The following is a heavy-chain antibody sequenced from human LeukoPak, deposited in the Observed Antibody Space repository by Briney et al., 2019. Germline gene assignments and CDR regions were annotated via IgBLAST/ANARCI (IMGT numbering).Heavy chain of an antibody. V-gene: IGHV4-34*01. J-gene: IGHJ3*02. D-gene: IGHD3-10*01. Sequence: SETLSLTCAVYGGSFSGYYWSWIRQPPGKGLEWIGEINHSGSTNYNPSLKSRVTISVDTSKNQFSLKLSSVTAADTAVYYCARVSTLWFGDPDAFDIWGQGTMVTVSS. CDR1: GGSFSGYY. CDR3: ARVSTLWFGDPDAFDI. CDR2: INHSGST.